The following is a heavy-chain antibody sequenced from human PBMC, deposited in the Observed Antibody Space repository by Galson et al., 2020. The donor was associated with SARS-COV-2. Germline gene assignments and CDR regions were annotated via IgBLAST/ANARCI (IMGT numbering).Heavy chain of an antibody. CDR1: GLAFSNYW. CDR3: AGALAM. Sequence: GESLKISCAASGLAFSNYWMHWVRPTPRKGLEWVSRIKSNASIITYADSVKVRITISRDNAKHTLYLQMNSLRSEDTALYYCAGALAMWGQGTLCIVCS. CDR2: IKSNASII. J-gene: IGHJ4*02. V-gene: IGHV3-74*01.